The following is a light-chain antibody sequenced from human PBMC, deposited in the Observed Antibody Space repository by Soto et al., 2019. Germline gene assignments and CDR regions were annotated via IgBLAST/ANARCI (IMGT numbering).Light chain of an antibody. CDR1: SSNIGAGYE. Sequence: QSVLTQPPSVSAAPGQRVTISCTGSSSNIGAGYEAHWYQQVPGTAPKLLIYENNNRPSGVPDRFSGSKSGTSASLAITGLQAEDEAVYYCQSHDSSLSGYVFGTGTKLTVL. CDR3: QSHDSSLSGYV. V-gene: IGLV1-40*01. J-gene: IGLJ1*01. CDR2: ENN.